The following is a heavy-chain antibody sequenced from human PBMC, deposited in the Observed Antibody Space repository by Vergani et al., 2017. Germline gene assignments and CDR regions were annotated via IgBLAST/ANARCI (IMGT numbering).Heavy chain of an antibody. V-gene: IGHV3-23*01. CDR2: LTGGGGST. Sequence: EVQLLESGGSLKQPGGSVRLSCAASGFTFSTYAMHWVRQAPGKGLEWVSALTGGGGSTYYADSFKGRFIISRDNSRDTLYLQMNSLRPEETATYCCVKDDVSYENFFDSWVQGTLVTVSS. CDR1: GFTFSTYA. D-gene: IGHD5-12*01. J-gene: IGHJ4*02. CDR3: VKDDVSYENFFDS.